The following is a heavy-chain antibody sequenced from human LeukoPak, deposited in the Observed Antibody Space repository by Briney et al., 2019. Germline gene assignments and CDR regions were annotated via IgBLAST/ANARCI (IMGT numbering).Heavy chain of an antibody. D-gene: IGHD2-8*01. V-gene: IGHV3-30*02. J-gene: IGHJ4*02. CDR3: ARDASNPVSHYFDF. CDR2: IRYDGSNK. CDR1: GFTLSNYD. Sequence: GGSLRLSCATSGFTLSNYDIHWVRQAPGKGLEWVAFIRYDGSNKYYADSMRGRFTISRDTSKSTVFLQMNSLRAEDTAVYYCARDASNPVSHYFDFWGQGTLVTVSS.